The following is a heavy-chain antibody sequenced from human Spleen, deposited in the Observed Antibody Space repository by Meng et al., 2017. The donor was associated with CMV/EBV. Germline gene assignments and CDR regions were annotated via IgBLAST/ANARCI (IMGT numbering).Heavy chain of an antibody. CDR1: GFTFSSSW. Sequence: GESLKISCAASGFTFSSSWMSWVRQAPGKGLEWVANIKQDGSEKYYVDSVKGRFTISRDNAKNSLYLHMNSLRADDTAVYYCARDAQRLAARPEFDSWGQGTLVTVSS. CDR3: ARDAQRLAARPEFDS. D-gene: IGHD6-6*01. CDR2: IKQDGSEK. V-gene: IGHV3-7*01. J-gene: IGHJ4*02.